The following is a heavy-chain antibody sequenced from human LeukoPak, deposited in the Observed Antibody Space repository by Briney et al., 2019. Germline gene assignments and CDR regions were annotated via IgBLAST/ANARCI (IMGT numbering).Heavy chain of an antibody. D-gene: IGHD3-10*01. CDR2: IHYTGNT. V-gene: IGHV4-39*07. CDR3: AREWRYYDSGSYTYFDF. Sequence: SEALSLTCTVSGGSISSGSYYWGWIRQPPGKGLEWIGIIHYTGNTYYNPSLKSRVTILVDMSKNQFSLKLSSVTAADTAVYYCAREWRYYDSGSYTYFDFWGQGALVTVSS. CDR1: GGSISSGSYY. J-gene: IGHJ4*02.